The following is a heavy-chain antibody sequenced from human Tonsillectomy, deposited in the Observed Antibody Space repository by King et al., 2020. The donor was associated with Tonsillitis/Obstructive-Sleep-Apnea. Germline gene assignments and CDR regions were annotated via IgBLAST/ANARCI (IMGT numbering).Heavy chain of an antibody. CDR1: GITFSVAW. V-gene: IGHV3-15*07. Sequence: VQLVQSGGDLVKPGGSLRLSCAASGITFSVAWMNWVRQAPGKGPEWVGLIRSESDGATTDYAAPVRGRFTISRDDSRNTLFLQMNSLTTEDTAMYYCATDLAFFHSSGYPHWGQGTLVTVSS. D-gene: IGHD6-25*01. CDR2: IRSESDGATT. J-gene: IGHJ4*02. CDR3: ATDLAFFHSSGYPH.